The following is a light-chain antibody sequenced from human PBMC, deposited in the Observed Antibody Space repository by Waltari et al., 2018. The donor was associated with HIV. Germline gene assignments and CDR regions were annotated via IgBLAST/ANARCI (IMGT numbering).Light chain of an antibody. CDR3: ATWDDSLNAWV. V-gene: IGLV1-44*01. Sequence: QSVLNQSPSASGTPGQRVIISRSGSSSNLGSTPVTWYQQFPGTAPKLLIYSYGQRPSGVPERFSGSKSATSASLAISGLRSEDEADYYCATWDDSLNAWVFGGGTKLTVL. CDR1: SSNLGSTP. CDR2: SYG. J-gene: IGLJ3*02.